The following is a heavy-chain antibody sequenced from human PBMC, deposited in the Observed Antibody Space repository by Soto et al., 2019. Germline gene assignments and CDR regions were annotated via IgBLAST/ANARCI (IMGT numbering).Heavy chain of an antibody. CDR1: GGTFSSYA. CDR2: IIPIFGTA. CDR3: AREVSCSSTSCPTPHFDY. V-gene: IGHV1-69*13. D-gene: IGHD2-2*01. Sequence: SVKVSCKASGGTFSSYAISWVRQAPGQGLEWMGGIIPIFGTANYAQKFQGRVTITADESTSTAYMELSSLRSEDTAVYYCAREVSCSSTSCPTPHFDYWGQGTLVTVSS. J-gene: IGHJ4*02.